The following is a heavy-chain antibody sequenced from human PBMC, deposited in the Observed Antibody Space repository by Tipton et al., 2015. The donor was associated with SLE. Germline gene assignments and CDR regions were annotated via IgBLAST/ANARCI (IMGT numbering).Heavy chain of an antibody. D-gene: IGHD3-3*01. V-gene: IGHV4-39*07. CDR1: GGSINSYY. CDR3: AVYDFWSGYWAFDI. CDR2: IYYSGST. Sequence: TLSLTCTVSGGSINSYYWGWIRQPPGKGLEWIGSIYYSGSTYYNPPLKSRVTISVDTSKNQFSLKLSSVTAADTAVYYCAVYDFWSGYWAFDIWGQGTMVTVSS. J-gene: IGHJ3*02.